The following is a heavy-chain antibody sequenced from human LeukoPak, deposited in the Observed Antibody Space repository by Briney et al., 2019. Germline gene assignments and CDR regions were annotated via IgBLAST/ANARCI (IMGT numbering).Heavy chain of an antibody. D-gene: IGHD3-3*01. CDR1: GFTFSSYE. V-gene: IGHV3-48*03. Sequence: PGGSLRLSCAASGFTFSSYEMNWVRQAPGKGLEWVSYISSSGSTIYYADSVKGRFTISRDNAKNSLYLQMNSLSAEDTAVYYCARGKVFWSGYGYCFDYWGQGTLVTVSS. J-gene: IGHJ4*02. CDR2: ISSSGSTI. CDR3: ARGKVFWSGYGYCFDY.